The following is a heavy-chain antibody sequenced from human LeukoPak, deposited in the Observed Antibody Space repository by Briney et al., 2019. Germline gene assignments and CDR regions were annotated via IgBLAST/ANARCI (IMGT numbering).Heavy chain of an antibody. D-gene: IGHD2-8*01. J-gene: IGHJ6*03. Sequence: SETLSLTCAVSGGSISSYFWNWIRQPPGKGLEWIGYIYSSGSTNYNPSLKSRVTISVDTSKNQFSLTLSSVTAADTAVYYCARGSPQVLRGTRYYHMGVWGKGTTVTVSS. CDR1: GGSISSYF. CDR3: ARGSPQVLRGTRYYHMGV. V-gene: IGHV4-59*01. CDR2: IYSSGST.